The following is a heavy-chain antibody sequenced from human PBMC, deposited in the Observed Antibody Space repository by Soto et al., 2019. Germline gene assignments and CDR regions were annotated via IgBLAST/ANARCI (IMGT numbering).Heavy chain of an antibody. CDR3: ARSGRSGYNYYYGMDV. D-gene: IGHD3-3*01. Sequence: SDTLSLTCTVSGDSISGYYWGWIRQPPGKGLEWIGYIYERGSTNYNPSLKSRVTMSIDTSKNQFSLKLSSVTAADTAVYYCARSGRSGYNYYYGMDVWGRGTTVTVSS. CDR2: IYERGST. V-gene: IGHV4-59*07. CDR1: GDSISGYY. J-gene: IGHJ6*02.